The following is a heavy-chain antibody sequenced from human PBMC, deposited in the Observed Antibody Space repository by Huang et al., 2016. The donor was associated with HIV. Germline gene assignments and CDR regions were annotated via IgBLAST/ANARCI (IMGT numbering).Heavy chain of an antibody. J-gene: IGHJ4*02. CDR2: ISWNSANI. D-gene: IGHD1-26*01. Sequence: EVQLVESGGNLIQTGGSLRLACAASGFRFDKSAMYWVRQAPGKCLGWVSSISWNSANIAYGESVKGRVTISRDNARNSLYLQMNSLRPDDTALYYCVKGDIVGTANFFDYWGQGTQVSVSS. V-gene: IGHV3-9*01. CDR3: VKGDIVGTANFFDY. CDR1: GFRFDKSA.